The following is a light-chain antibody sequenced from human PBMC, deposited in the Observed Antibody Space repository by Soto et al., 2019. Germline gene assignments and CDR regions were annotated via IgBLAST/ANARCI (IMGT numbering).Light chain of an antibody. CDR1: QTVAGNY. CDR3: QQYGSSPWT. V-gene: IGKV3-20*01. Sequence: EIVLTQSPGTLSLSPGERATLSCRASQTVAGNYLGWYQQKPGQAPRLLIYGASSRATGIPDTFSGSGSGTDFTLTISRLEPEDFAVYYCQQYGSSPWTFGQGTKVDIK. J-gene: IGKJ1*01. CDR2: GAS.